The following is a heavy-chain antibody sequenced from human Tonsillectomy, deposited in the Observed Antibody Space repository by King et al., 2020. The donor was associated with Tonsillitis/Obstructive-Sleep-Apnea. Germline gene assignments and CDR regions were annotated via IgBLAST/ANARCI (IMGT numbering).Heavy chain of an antibody. V-gene: IGHV1-2*02. D-gene: IGHD6-25*01. CDR2: INPNSGGT. CDR1: GYTFTAYY. CDR3: ARDPTIAGATKGDY. Sequence: QLVQSGAEVKKPGASVKVSCKTSGYTFTAYYIHWVRQAPGQGLEWMGWINPNSGGTNYAQKFQDRVTMTADTSLNIAYLELRGLRSDDTAVYYCARDPTIAGATKGDYGGKGTLVIVSS. J-gene: IGHJ4*02.